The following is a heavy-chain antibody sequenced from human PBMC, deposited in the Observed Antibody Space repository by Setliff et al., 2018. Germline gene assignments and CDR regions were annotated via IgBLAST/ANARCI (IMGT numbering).Heavy chain of an antibody. J-gene: IGHJ4*02. CDR1: GDSISGDY. V-gene: IGHV4-59*01. D-gene: IGHD2-15*01. CDR3: ARTRYGLGGRPY. CDR2: IHYSGST. Sequence: FETLSLTCTVSGDSISGDYWSWIRQPPGKGLEWIGFIHYSGSTNYNPSLKSRVTISLDTPKNQFSLRLSSVTAADTAVYYCARTRYGLGGRPYWGQGTLVTVSS.